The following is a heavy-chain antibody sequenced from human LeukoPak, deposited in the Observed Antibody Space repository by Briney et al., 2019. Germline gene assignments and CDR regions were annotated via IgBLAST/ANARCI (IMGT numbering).Heavy chain of an antibody. CDR2: VYNSGGT. D-gene: IGHD1-26*01. J-gene: IGHJ5*01. Sequence: SETLSLTCTVPGGSISSSNSYWGWIRQPPGKGLEWIGGVYNSGGTSYNPSLKSRVIISKDTSKDQVSLRLSSVTVADTAVYYCARHRVVGTTRGRGFDSWGQGTLVIVSS. CDR1: GGSISSSNSY. CDR3: ARHRVVGTTRGRGFDS. V-gene: IGHV4-39*01.